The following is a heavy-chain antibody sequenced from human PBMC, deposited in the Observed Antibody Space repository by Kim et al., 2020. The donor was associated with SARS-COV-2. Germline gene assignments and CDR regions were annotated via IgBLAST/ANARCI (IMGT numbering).Heavy chain of an antibody. CDR2: INPSGGST. J-gene: IGHJ6*02. V-gene: IGHV1-46*01. Sequence: ASVKVSCKASGYTFTSYYMHWVRQAPGQGLEWMGIINPSGGSTSYAQKFQGRVTMTRDTSTSTVYMELSSLRSEDTAVYYCARGLVSSSGWPYYYYYGMDVWGQGTTVTVSS. CDR1: GYTFTSYY. D-gene: IGHD6-19*01. CDR3: ARGLVSSSGWPYYYYYGMDV.